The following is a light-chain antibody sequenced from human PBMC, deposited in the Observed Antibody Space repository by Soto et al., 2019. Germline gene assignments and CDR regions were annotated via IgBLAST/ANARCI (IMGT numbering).Light chain of an antibody. CDR1: SSNIGAGYD. V-gene: IGLV1-40*01. Sequence: QSVLTQPPSVSGAPGQRVTISCTGSSSNIGAGYDVHWYQQLPGTAPKLLVSGNTNRPSGVPDRFSGSKSGTSASLAITGLQAEDEADYYCQSYDSSLSDWVFGGGTQLTVL. CDR3: QSYDSSLSDWV. J-gene: IGLJ7*01. CDR2: GNT.